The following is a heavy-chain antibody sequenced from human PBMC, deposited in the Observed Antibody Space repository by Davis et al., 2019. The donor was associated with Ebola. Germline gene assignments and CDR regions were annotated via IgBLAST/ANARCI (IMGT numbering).Heavy chain of an antibody. D-gene: IGHD5-12*01. V-gene: IGHV3-30*18. CDR3: AKDRALGLYSGYAPGYYGMDV. CDR2: ISYDGSNK. J-gene: IGHJ6*04. Sequence: PGGSLRLSCAASGFTFSSYGMHWVRQAPGKGLEWVAVISYDGSNKYYADSVKGRFTISRDNSKNTLYLQMNSLRAEDTAVYYCAKDRALGLYSGYAPGYYGMDVWGKGTTVTVSS. CDR1: GFTFSSYG.